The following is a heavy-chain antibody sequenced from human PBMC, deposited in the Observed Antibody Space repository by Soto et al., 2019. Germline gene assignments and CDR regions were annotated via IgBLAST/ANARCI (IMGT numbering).Heavy chain of an antibody. Sequence: QVQLVESGGGVVQPGRSLRLSCAASGFTFSSYGMHWVRQAPGKGLEWVAVIWYDGSNKYYADSVKGRFTISRDNSKNTLYLQMTSLRAEDTAVYYCARVTDAYCSGGSCYSRTRFDYWGQGTLVTVSS. V-gene: IGHV3-33*01. CDR1: GFTFSSYG. D-gene: IGHD2-15*01. CDR2: IWYDGSNK. J-gene: IGHJ4*02. CDR3: ARVTDAYCSGGSCYSRTRFDY.